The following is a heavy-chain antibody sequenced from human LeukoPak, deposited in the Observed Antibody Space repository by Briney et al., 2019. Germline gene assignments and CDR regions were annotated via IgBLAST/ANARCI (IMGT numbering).Heavy chain of an antibody. J-gene: IGHJ5*02. Sequence: PGGSLRLSCAASGFTFSSNAMSWVRQAPGKGLDWVSAISGRGGSTYYADSVTGRFTISRDNSKNTLYLQMNSLRAEDTAVYYCARGLGEFFFDPWGQGTLVIVSS. CDR3: ARGLGEFFFDP. D-gene: IGHD3-16*01. V-gene: IGHV3-23*01. CDR2: ISGRGGST. CDR1: GFTFSSNA.